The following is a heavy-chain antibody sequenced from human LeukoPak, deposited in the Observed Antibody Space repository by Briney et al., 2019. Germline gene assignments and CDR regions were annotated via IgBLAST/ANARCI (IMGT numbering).Heavy chain of an antibody. CDR3: ASGRTDIVVVPATLRNYYFDY. CDR2: IMPISGTA. D-gene: IGHD2-2*01. CDR1: GGTFSSYD. V-gene: IGHV1-69*06. Sequence: GASVKVSFKASGGTFSSYDISWVRQAPGQGLEWMGGIMPISGTANYAQKFQGRVTITADKPTNTAYMELSSLRSEDTAVYYCASGRTDIVVVPATLRNYYFDYWGQGTLVTVSS. J-gene: IGHJ4*02.